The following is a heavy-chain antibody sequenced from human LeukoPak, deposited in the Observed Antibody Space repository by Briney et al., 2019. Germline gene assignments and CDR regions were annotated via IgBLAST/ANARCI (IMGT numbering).Heavy chain of an antibody. CDR1: GFTFSSYS. CDR2: ISSSSYI. J-gene: IGHJ3*02. Sequence: GGSLRLSCAASGFTFSSYSMNWVRQAPGKGLEWVSSISSSSYIYYADSVKGRFTISRDNAKNSLYLQMNSLRAEDTAVYYCAYDSSGYDAFDIWGQGTMVTVSS. D-gene: IGHD3-22*01. CDR3: AYDSSGYDAFDI. V-gene: IGHV3-21*01.